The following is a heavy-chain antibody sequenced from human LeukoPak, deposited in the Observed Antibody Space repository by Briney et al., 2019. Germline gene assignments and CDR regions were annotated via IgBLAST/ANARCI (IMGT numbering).Heavy chain of an antibody. Sequence: SQTLSLTCTVSGGSISSGSYYWSWIRQPAGKGLEWIGRIYTSGSTNYNLSLKSRVTISVDTSKNQFSLKLSSVTAADTAVYYCARYYDFWSGYYFRPGDYYYMDVWGKGTTVTVSS. V-gene: IGHV4-61*02. CDR2: IYTSGST. J-gene: IGHJ6*03. CDR3: ARYYDFWSGYYFRPGDYYYMDV. D-gene: IGHD3-3*01. CDR1: GGSISSGSYY.